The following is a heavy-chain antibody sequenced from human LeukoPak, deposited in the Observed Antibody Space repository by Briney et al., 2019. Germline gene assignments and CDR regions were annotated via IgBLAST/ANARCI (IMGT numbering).Heavy chain of an antibody. D-gene: IGHD4/OR15-4a*01. CDR3: ARDVSGAKTPYYFDY. V-gene: IGHV3-21*01. Sequence: GGSLRLSCAASGFTFSSYSMNWVRQAPGKGLEWVSSISSSSSYIYYADSVKGRFTISRDNAKNSLYLQMNSLRAEDTAVYYCARDVSGAKTPYYFDYWGQGTLVTVSS. J-gene: IGHJ4*02. CDR2: ISSSSSYI. CDR1: GFTFSSYS.